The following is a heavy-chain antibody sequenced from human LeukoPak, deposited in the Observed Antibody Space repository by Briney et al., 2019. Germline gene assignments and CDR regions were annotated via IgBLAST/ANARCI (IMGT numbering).Heavy chain of an antibody. D-gene: IGHD3-3*01. CDR2: INPNSGGT. Sequence: ASVKVSCKASGYTFTGYYMHWVRQAPGQGLEWMGWINPNSGGTSYAQKFQGRVTMTRDTSISTAYMELSRLRSDDTAVYYCASSPYDFWSGYPDPYFDYWGQGTLVTVSS. V-gene: IGHV1-2*02. CDR3: ASSPYDFWSGYPDPYFDY. J-gene: IGHJ4*02. CDR1: GYTFTGYY.